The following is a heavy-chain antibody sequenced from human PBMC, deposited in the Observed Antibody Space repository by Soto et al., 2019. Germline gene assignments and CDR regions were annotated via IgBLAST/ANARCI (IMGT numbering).Heavy chain of an antibody. Sequence: QVQLQESGPGLVKPSGTLSLTCAVSGGSFTSNNWWTWVRQPPGQGLEWIGEIYRTGITNYNRSLKSRVTISLDKSDNQFSLKVTSLAAADTAVYYCASRDPGTSVDYWGQGTLVTVSS. CDR2: IYRTGIT. CDR3: ASRDPGTSVDY. V-gene: IGHV4-4*02. J-gene: IGHJ4*02. CDR1: GGSFTSNNW. D-gene: IGHD1-7*01.